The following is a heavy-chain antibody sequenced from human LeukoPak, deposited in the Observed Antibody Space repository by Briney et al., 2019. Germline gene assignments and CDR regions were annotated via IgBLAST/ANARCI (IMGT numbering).Heavy chain of an antibody. J-gene: IGHJ3*02. CDR2: IYYSGST. V-gene: IGHV4-59*01. Sequence: SETLSLTCTVSGGSISSYYWSWIRRPPGKGLEWIGYIYYSGSTNYNPSLKSRVTISVDTSKNQFSLKLSSVTAADTAVYYCARDDRHDAFDIWGQGTMVTVSS. CDR1: GGSISSYY. CDR3: ARDDRHDAFDI.